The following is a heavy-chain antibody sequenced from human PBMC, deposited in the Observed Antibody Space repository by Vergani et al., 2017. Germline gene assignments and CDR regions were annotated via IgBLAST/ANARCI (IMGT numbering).Heavy chain of an antibody. V-gene: IGHV3-9*01. J-gene: IGHJ2*01. CDR1: GFTFRIYA. Sequence: EVQLVESGGGLVQAGGSLRLSCIASGFTFRIYAMHWVRQAPGKGLEWVSGINWNSDSIAYADSVKGRFTISRDNAKNSLYLQMNSLRAEDTALYYCVKDIAASGNYWYFDLWGRGTLVTVSS. D-gene: IGHD6-13*01. CDR2: INWNSDSI. CDR3: VKDIAASGNYWYFDL.